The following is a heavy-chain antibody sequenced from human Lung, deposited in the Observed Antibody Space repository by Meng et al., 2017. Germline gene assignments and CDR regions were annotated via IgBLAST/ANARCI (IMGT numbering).Heavy chain of an antibody. D-gene: IGHD4-11*01. CDR3: ARGPTTMAHDFDY. V-gene: IGHV4-34*01. Sequence: QVLLQQGGVGLLEASVTLSLTCVVSGGSFSDYYWRWIRQPPGKGLEWIGEINHSGSTNYNPSLESRATISVDTSQNNLSLKLSSVTAADSAVYYCARGPTTMAHDFDYWGQGTLVTVSS. CDR2: INHSGST. CDR1: GGSFSDYY. J-gene: IGHJ4*02.